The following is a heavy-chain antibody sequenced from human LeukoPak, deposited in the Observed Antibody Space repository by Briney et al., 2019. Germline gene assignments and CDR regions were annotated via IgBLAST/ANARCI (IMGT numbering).Heavy chain of an antibody. J-gene: IGHJ6*03. V-gene: IGHV4-4*09. CDR2: IYTSGST. CDR1: GGSFSGYY. CDR3: ARAITGTSLVGGYYYYYMDV. Sequence: SETLSLTCAVYGGSFSGYYWSWIRQPPGKGLEWIGYIYTSGSTNYNPSLKSRVTISVDTSKNQFSLKLSSVTAADTAVYYCARAITGTSLVGGYYYYYMDVWGKGTTVTVSS. D-gene: IGHD1-20*01.